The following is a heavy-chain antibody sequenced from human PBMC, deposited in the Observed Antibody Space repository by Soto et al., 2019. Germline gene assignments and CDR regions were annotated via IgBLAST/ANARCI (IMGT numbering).Heavy chain of an antibody. V-gene: IGHV4-59*08. J-gene: IGHJ4*02. D-gene: IGHD2-2*01. CDR1: GGSISTYC. Sequence: PSETLSLTCTVSGGSISTYCWSWIRQPPGKGLEWIGYVYYSGSTDYNPSLNSRVTISVDTSKNHFSLNLSSVTAADTATYYCARNHRYCRGNSCYAFDYWGQGTLVTVSS. CDR3: ARNHRYCRGNSCYAFDY. CDR2: VYYSGST.